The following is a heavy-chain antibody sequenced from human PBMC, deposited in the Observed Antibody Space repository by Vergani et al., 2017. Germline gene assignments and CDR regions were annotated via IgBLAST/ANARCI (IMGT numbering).Heavy chain of an antibody. Sequence: EVQLVESGGGLVKPGGSLRLSCAASGFTFSSYSMNWVRQAPGKGLEWVSSISSSSSYIYYADSVKGRFTISRDNAKNSLYLQMNSLRAEDTAVYYCARESHYYDSSGPDYWGQGTLVTVSS. CDR1: GFTFSSYS. J-gene: IGHJ4*02. CDR2: ISSSSSYI. V-gene: IGHV3-21*01. CDR3: ARESHYYDSSGPDY. D-gene: IGHD3-22*01.